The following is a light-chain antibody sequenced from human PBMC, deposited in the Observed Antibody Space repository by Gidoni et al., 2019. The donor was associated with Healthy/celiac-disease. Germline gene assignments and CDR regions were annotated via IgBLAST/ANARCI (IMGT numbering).Light chain of an antibody. J-gene: IGKJ2*01. V-gene: IGKV1-5*01. CDR2: DAS. CDR1: QSISSW. Sequence: DIQMTQSPSTLSASVGDRVTITCRASQSISSWLAWYQQKPGKAPNLLIYDASSLESGVPSRFSGSGSGTGFTLTISSLQPDDFATYYCQQYNSYPYTFGQGTKLKIK. CDR3: QQYNSYPYT.